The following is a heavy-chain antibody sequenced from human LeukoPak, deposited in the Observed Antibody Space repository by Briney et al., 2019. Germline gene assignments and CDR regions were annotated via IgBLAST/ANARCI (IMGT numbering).Heavy chain of an antibody. J-gene: IGHJ5*02. CDR3: ARGNPNLFDP. V-gene: IGHV4-34*01. CDR2: INHSGST. CDR1: GGSFSGYY. Sequence: SETLSLTCAVYGGSFSGYYWSWVRQPPGKGLEWIGEINHSGSTNYNPSPKSRVTISVHTSKSQCSLKLSSATAADTAVYYCARGNPNLFDPWGQGTLVTVSS.